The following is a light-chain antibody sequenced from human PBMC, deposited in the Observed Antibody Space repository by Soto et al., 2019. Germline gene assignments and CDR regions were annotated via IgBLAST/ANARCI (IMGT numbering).Light chain of an antibody. CDR1: QDISNY. Sequence: DIQMTQSPSSVSASVGDRVTITCRASQDISNYLVWYQQKPGKAPNLLIYTASSLQSGVPSKFSGSGSGTDFTLTISSLQPEDFATYYCQQTSSVPLTFGGGTKVEIK. J-gene: IGKJ4*01. V-gene: IGKV1-12*01. CDR2: TAS. CDR3: QQTSSVPLT.